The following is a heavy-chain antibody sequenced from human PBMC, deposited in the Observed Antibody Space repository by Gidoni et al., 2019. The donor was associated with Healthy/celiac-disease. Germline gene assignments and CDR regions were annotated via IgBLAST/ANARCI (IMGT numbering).Heavy chain of an antibody. D-gene: IGHD3-22*01. Sequence: QVQLVQSGAEVKKPGASVKVSCKASGYTFTSCYMHWVRQAPGQGLEWMGIINPSGGSTSYAQKFQGRVTMTRDTSTSTVYMELSSLRSEDTAVYYCAKGDYYDSSGYYPGGDYWGQGTLVTVSS. CDR1: GYTFTSCY. CDR3: AKGDYYDSSGYYPGGDY. CDR2: INPSGGST. J-gene: IGHJ4*02. V-gene: IGHV1-46*01.